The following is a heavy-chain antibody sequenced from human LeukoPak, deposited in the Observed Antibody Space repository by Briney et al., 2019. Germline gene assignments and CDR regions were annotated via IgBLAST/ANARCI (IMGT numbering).Heavy chain of an antibody. D-gene: IGHD6-6*01. CDR1: GGSISSYY. CDR3: ARVGIAARPFFDY. J-gene: IGHJ4*02. V-gene: IGHV4-59*01. Sequence: SETLSLTCAVSGGSISSYYWSWIRQPPGKGLEWIGYIYYSGSTNYNPSLKSRVTISVDTSKNQFSLKLSSVTAADTAVYYCARVGIAARPFFDYWGQGTLVTVSS. CDR2: IYYSGST.